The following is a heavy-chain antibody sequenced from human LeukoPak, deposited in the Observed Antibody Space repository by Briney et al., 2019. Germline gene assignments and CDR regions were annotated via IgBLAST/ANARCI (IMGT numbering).Heavy chain of an antibody. V-gene: IGHV4-59*01. CDR1: GASISTYS. J-gene: IGHJ5*02. CDR2: MSYRGST. D-gene: IGHD3/OR15-3a*01. Sequence: SETLSLTCTVSGASISTYSWNRIRQAPGRGLEWIGYMSYRGSTNFNPSLRGRGTMSLDTSKKQFSLELTSVTAEDTAVYYCARSDSTDFKGFDPWGQGTLVTVSS. CDR3: ARSDSTDFKGFDP.